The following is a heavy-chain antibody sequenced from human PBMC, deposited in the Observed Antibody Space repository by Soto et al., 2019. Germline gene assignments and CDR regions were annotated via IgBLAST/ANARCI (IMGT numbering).Heavy chain of an antibody. J-gene: IGHJ4*02. V-gene: IGHV3-20*03. CDR1: GFTFYGYG. D-gene: IGHD5-12*01. Sequence: GVSLRLSFAAPGFTFYGYGMSWVRQAPGKGLEWVSGINWNGGSTGYADSVKGRFTISRDNAKNSLYLQMNSLRAEDTALYYCARDLSGYVPFDYWGQGT. CDR2: INWNGGST. CDR3: ARDLSGYVPFDY.